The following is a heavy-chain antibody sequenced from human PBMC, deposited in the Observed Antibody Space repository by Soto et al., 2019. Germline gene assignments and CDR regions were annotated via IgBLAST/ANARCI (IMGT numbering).Heavy chain of an antibody. Sequence: SAKVSFKASAYTFTTYALDWVRQAPGQTLEWMGWINAGNGITKYSQKFQDRVTITRDTSASTAYMDLSSLRSEDSGVYYCTRDASRDSSARGWFDPWGPGTLVTVSS. CDR1: AYTFTTYA. V-gene: IGHV1-3*01. CDR2: INAGNGIT. D-gene: IGHD6-13*01. CDR3: TRDASRDSSARGWFDP. J-gene: IGHJ5*02.